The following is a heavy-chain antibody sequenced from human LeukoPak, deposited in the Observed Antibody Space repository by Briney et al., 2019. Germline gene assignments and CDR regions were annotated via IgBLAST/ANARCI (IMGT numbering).Heavy chain of an antibody. Sequence: GGSLRLSCAPAGFTFISYGMHWVRQAPGKGLEWVAFIRNDGSNKYYADSVKGRFIISRDNSKNTLYLQMRSLRAEDTAVYYCAKHGFGVPEGYWGQGTLVTVSS. CDR1: GFTFISYG. CDR3: AKHGFGVPEGY. J-gene: IGHJ4*02. CDR2: IRNDGSNK. V-gene: IGHV3-30*02. D-gene: IGHD3-10*01.